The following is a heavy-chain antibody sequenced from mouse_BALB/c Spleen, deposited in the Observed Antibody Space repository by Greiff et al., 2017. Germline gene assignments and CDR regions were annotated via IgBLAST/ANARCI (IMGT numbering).Heavy chain of an antibody. Sequence: QVQLQQSGAELVRPGASVTLSCKASGYTFTDYEMHWVKQTPVHGLEWIGAIDPETGGTAYNQKFKGKATLTADKSSSTAYMELRSLTSEDSAVYYCTRETARATYYIDYWGQGTTLTVSS. CDR1: GYTFTDYE. CDR3: TRETARATYYIDY. D-gene: IGHD3-2*01. V-gene: IGHV1-15*01. J-gene: IGHJ2*01. CDR2: IDPETGGT.